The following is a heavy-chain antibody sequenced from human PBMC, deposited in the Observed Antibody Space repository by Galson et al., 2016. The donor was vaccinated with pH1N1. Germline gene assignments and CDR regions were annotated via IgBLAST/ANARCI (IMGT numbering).Heavy chain of an antibody. CDR3: ARVNTYASSGYYPLDY. V-gene: IGHV1-2*06. CDR1: ESTFIGYY. Sequence: QSGAEVKKPGESLKISCKASESTFIGYYIHWMRQAPGHGLAWMGRINPNNGDTHYAQNFQGRVTMIRDTSISTAYMELNSLRSDDTAVYYCARVNTYASSGYYPLDYWGQGTQVTVSS. J-gene: IGHJ4*02. CDR2: INPNNGDT. D-gene: IGHD3-22*01.